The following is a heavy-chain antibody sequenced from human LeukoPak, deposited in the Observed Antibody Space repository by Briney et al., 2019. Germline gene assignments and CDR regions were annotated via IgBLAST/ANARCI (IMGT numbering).Heavy chain of an antibody. V-gene: IGHV1-8*01. CDR1: GYTFTGYD. CDR3: VAPGGYSSSPLTH. CDR2: MNPNSGNS. Sequence: ASVKVSCKASGYTFTGYDINWVRQATGQGLEWMGWMNPNSGNSGYAQKFQGRVTMTRNTSISTAYMELSSLRSEDTAVYYCVAPGGYSSSPLTHWGQGTLVTVSS. J-gene: IGHJ4*02. D-gene: IGHD6-6*01.